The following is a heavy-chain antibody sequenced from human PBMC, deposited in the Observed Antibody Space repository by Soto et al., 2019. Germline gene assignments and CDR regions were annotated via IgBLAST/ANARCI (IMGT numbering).Heavy chain of an antibody. CDR1: GGLFSSFA. J-gene: IGHJ4*02. CDR2: IIPVFGTT. CDR3: ARGGGPYVWFNEF. V-gene: IGHV1-69*13. Sequence: SVKVSCKDSGGLFSSFAISWVRQAPGQGLEWLGGIIPVFGTTNYAEKFQGRVTVTADESTNTAYMELSGLRSGDTAIYYCARGGGPYVWFNEFWGQGXLVTVYS. D-gene: IGHD3-16*01.